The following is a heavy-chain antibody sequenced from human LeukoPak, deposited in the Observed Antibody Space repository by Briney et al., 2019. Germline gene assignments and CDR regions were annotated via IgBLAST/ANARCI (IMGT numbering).Heavy chain of an antibody. CDR2: LSAYSGGT. Sequence: ASVKVSCKASGYTFTSYGISWVRQAPGQGLEWMGWLSAYSGGTNYAQKFQGRVTMTRDTSISTAYMELSRLRSDDSAVYYCARAYYYDSSAYAWFAWGQGTLVTVSS. CDR3: ARAYYYDSSAYAWFA. J-gene: IGHJ5*02. CDR1: GYTFTSYG. V-gene: IGHV1-2*02. D-gene: IGHD3-22*01.